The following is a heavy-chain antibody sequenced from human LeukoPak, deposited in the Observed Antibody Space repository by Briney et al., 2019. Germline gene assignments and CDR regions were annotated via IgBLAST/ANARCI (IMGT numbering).Heavy chain of an antibody. CDR1: GFTFSSYS. CDR2: ISSSSSYI. CDR3: ARDSSGWHYYYYGMDV. J-gene: IGHJ6*02. Sequence: GGSLRLSCAASGFTFSSYSMNWVRQAPGKGLEWASSISSSSSYIYYADSVKGRFTISRDNAKNSLYLQMNSLRAEDTAVYYCARDSSGWHYYYYGMDVWGQGTTVTVSS. D-gene: IGHD6-19*01. V-gene: IGHV3-21*01.